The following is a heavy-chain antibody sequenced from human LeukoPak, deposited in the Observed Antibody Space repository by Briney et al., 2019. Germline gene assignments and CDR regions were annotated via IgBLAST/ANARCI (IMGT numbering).Heavy chain of an antibody. D-gene: IGHD6-13*01. Sequence: SETLSLTCTVSGGSISTSNYYWGWIRQPPGKGLEWIGSIYYSGSTYYNPSLKSRVTISVDTSKNQFSLKLSSVTAADTAVYYCARGTEGKQLFLSRTEAKWFDPWGQGTLVTVSS. CDR2: IYYSGST. CDR3: ARGTEGKQLFLSRTEAKWFDP. V-gene: IGHV4-39*01. CDR1: GGSISTSNYY. J-gene: IGHJ5*02.